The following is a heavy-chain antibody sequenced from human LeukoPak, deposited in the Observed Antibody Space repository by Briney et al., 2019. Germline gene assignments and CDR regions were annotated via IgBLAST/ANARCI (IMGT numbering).Heavy chain of an antibody. J-gene: IGHJ4*02. D-gene: IGHD6-19*01. CDR2: IYYCGST. Sequence: SETLSLTCTVSGCSISSYYLNWIRQPPGKGLEWVGYIYYCGSTKYNPSLKSRVTISVDTSKNQFSLKLSSVTAADTAVYYCARVGSSGTFDYWGQGTLVTVSS. CDR3: ARVGSSGTFDY. CDR1: GCSISSYY. V-gene: IGHV4-59*01.